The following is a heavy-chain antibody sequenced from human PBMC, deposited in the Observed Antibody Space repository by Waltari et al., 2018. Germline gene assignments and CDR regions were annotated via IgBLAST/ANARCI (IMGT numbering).Heavy chain of an antibody. CDR1: GFPLSGYW. CDR2: CKYDGTET. CDR3: ARSDYTDF. V-gene: IGHV3-74*01. Sequence: EVQLVESGGGLVQPGGSLRLSCIASGFPLSGYWMHWVRQAPGKGLVWVSMCKYDGTETTYADSVKGRFTSSRDNARNTLYLQMNSLRAEDTAVYYCARSDYTDFWGLGTLVTVSS. D-gene: IGHD3-16*01. J-gene: IGHJ4*02.